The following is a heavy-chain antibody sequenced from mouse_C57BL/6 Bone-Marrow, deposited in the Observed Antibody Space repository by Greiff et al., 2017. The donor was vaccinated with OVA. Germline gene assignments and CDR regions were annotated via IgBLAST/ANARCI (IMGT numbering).Heavy chain of an antibody. J-gene: IGHJ2*01. CDR2: IYPRDGST. CDR1: GYTFTDHT. Sequence: VQLQQSDAELVKPGASVKISCKVSGYTFTDHTIHWMKQRPEQGLEWIGYIYPRDGSTKYNEKFKGKATLTADKSSSTAYVQLNSLTSEDSAVYFCARGEITTVVAKDYFDYWGQGTTLTVSS. D-gene: IGHD1-1*01. V-gene: IGHV1-78*01. CDR3: ARGEITTVVAKDYFDY.